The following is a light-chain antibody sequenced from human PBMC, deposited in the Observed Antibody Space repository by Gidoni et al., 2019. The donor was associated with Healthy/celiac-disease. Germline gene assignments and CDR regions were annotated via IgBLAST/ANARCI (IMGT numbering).Light chain of an antibody. J-gene: IGKJ1*01. V-gene: IGKV3-20*01. CDR1: QSVSSSY. Sequence: EIVLTQSPGTLSLSPRERATLSCRASQSVSSSYLAWYHQKPGQAPRLLIYGASSRATGIPDRFSGSGSGTDFTLTISRLEPEDFAVYYCQQYGSSPGTFGQGTKVEIK. CDR3: QQYGSSPGT. CDR2: GAS.